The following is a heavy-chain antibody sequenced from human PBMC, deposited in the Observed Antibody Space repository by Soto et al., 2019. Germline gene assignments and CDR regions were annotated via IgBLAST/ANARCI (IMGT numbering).Heavy chain of an antibody. V-gene: IGHV4-59*08. Sequence: PSETLSLTCTVSGGSISSYYWGWIRQPPGKGLEWIGYIYYSGSTNYNPSLKSRVTISVDTSKNQFSLKLSSVTAADTAVYYCARQSAVAGNWFDPWGQGTLVTVSS. CDR2: IYYSGST. D-gene: IGHD6-19*01. CDR1: GGSISSYY. J-gene: IGHJ5*02. CDR3: ARQSAVAGNWFDP.